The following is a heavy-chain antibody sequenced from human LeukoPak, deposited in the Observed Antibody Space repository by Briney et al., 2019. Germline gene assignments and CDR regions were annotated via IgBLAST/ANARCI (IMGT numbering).Heavy chain of an antibody. CDR3: ARGRYSSGWDDAFDI. Sequence: GGSLRLSCATSGFTLSNTFLSWIRQAPGKGLEWVSYISSSGSTIYYADSVKGRFTIYRDNAKNSLYLQMNRLRAEDTAVYYCARGRYSSGWDDAFDIWGQGTMVTVSS. D-gene: IGHD6-19*01. V-gene: IGHV3-11*01. CDR1: GFTLSNTF. CDR2: ISSSGSTI. J-gene: IGHJ3*02.